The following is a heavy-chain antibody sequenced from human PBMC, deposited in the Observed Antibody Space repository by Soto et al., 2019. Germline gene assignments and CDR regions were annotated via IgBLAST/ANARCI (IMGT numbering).Heavy chain of an antibody. CDR1: GGSFSGYY. Sequence: QVQLQQWGAGLLKPSETLSLTCAVYGGSFSGYYWSWIRQPPGKGLEWIGEINHSGSTNYNPSLKSRVTISVDTSKNQFSLKLSSVTAADTAVYYCARDRIQLWFGQYFDLWGRGTLVTVSS. J-gene: IGHJ2*01. V-gene: IGHV4-34*01. CDR2: INHSGST. D-gene: IGHD5-18*01. CDR3: ARDRIQLWFGQYFDL.